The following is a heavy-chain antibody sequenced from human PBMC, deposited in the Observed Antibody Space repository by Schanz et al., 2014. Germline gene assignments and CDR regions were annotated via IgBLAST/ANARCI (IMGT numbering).Heavy chain of an antibody. CDR2: IYLSDGST. CDR1: GFTLTSHF. CDR3: AFDRDDAYDI. V-gene: IGHV1-46*01. J-gene: IGHJ3*02. Sequence: QVQLVQSGGEVKKPGASVKVSCKASGFTLTSHFIHWVRQAPGQGLEWMGRIYLSDGSTRYAQKFQGRVTVTRDTSTTTVYMDLSSLISEDTAVYYCAFDRDDAYDIWGQGTTVTVSS. D-gene: IGHD3-9*01.